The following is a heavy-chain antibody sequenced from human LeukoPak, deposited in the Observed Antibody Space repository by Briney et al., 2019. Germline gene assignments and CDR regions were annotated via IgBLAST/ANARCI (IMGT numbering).Heavy chain of an antibody. J-gene: IGHJ4*02. V-gene: IGHV3-48*04. D-gene: IGHD2/OR15-2a*01. CDR1: GFTFSSYS. Sequence: GGSLRLSCTASGFTFSSYSLNWVRQAPGKGLEWVSYISSSGSTIYYADSVKGRFTISRDNAKNSLYLQMNSLRAEDTAVYYCARGLSAGPRWFDYWGQGTLVTVSS. CDR3: ARGLSAGPRWFDY. CDR2: ISSSGSTI.